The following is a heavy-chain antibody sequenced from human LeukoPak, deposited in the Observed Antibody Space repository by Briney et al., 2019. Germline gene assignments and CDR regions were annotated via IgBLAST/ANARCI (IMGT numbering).Heavy chain of an antibody. J-gene: IGHJ3*02. CDR2: ISSNGGST. D-gene: IGHD6-19*01. CDR1: GFTFSSYS. V-gene: IGHV3-64*01. Sequence: GGSLRLSCAASGFTFSSYSMNWVRQAPGKGLEYVSAISSNGGSTYYANSVKGRFTISRDNSKNTLYLQMGSLRAEDMAVYYCTRDANGSGWSDDAFDIWGQGTMVTVSS. CDR3: TRDANGSGWSDDAFDI.